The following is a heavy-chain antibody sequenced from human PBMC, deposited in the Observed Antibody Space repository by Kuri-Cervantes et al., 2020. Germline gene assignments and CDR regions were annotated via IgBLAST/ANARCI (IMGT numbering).Heavy chain of an antibody. CDR3: ARDASFFAFDI. CDR1: GFTFSSYG. D-gene: IGHD1-26*01. CDR2: IWYDGSNK. Sequence: GESLKISCAASGFTFSSYGMHWVRQAPGKGLEWVAVIWYDGSNKYYADSVKGRFTISRDNSKNTLYLQMNSLRAEDTAVYYCARDASFFAFDIWGQGTMVTVSS. V-gene: IGHV3-33*01. J-gene: IGHJ3*02.